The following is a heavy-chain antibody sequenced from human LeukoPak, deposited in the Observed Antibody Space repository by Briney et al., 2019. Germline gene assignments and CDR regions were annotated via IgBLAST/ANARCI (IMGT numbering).Heavy chain of an antibody. CDR2: IYLDGRA. J-gene: IGHJ4*02. CDR3: ARDAETSLAN. CDR1: GFAVSSKY. Sequence: GGSLRLSCAASGFAVSSKYMNWDRQAPGKGLEWVTVIYLDGRADYADSVKGRFTISSDNSKNTVYLQMNSLKDEDTAVYYCARDAETSLANWGQGTLVTVPP. D-gene: IGHD5-24*01. V-gene: IGHV3-66*01.